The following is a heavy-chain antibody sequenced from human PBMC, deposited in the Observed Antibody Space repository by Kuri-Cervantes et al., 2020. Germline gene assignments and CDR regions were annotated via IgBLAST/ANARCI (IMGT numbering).Heavy chain of an antibody. CDR1: GYTFTSYD. Sequence: ASVNVSCRASGYTFTSYDINWVRQATGQGLEWMGWMNPNSGNTGYAQKFQGRVTMTRNTSISTAYMELSSLRSEDTAVYYCARDSSSWRAPLDYWGQGTLVTVSS. D-gene: IGHD6-13*01. J-gene: IGHJ4*02. V-gene: IGHV1-8*01. CDR3: ARDSSSWRAPLDY. CDR2: MNPNSGNT.